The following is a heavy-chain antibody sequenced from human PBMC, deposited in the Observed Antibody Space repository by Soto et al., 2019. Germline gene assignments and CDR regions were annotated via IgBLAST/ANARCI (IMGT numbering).Heavy chain of an antibody. CDR3: ARGEIDQWIQLGRVMDV. Sequence: QVQLVQSGAEVKKPGASVKVSCKASGYTFTSYDINWVRQATGQGLEWMGWMNPNSGNTGDAQKFQGRVTMTRNTAISTAYMELSSLRSEDTAVYYCARGEIDQWIQLGRVMDVWGQGTTVTVSS. J-gene: IGHJ6*02. D-gene: IGHD5-18*01. V-gene: IGHV1-8*01. CDR1: GYTFTSYD. CDR2: MNPNSGNT.